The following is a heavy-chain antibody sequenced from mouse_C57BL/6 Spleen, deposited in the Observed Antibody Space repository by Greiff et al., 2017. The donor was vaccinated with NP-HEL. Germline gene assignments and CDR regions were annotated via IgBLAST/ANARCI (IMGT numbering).Heavy chain of an antibody. Sequence: QVQLQQPGAELVRPGTSVKLSCKASGYTFTSYWMHWVKQRPGQGLEWIGVIDPSDSYTNYNQKFKGKATLTVDTSSSTAYMQLSSLTSEDSAVYYCASPYYYGVAGWYFDVWGTGTTVTVSS. CDR1: GYTFTSYW. CDR3: ASPYYYGVAGWYFDV. CDR2: IDPSDSYT. D-gene: IGHD1-1*01. V-gene: IGHV1-59*01. J-gene: IGHJ1*03.